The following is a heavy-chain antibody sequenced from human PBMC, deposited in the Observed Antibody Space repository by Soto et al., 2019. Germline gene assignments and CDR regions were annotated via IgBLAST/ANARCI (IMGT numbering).Heavy chain of an antibody. J-gene: IGHJ4*02. CDR2: ISGSADAR. CDR3: EKGGDGYCSTTSCLFHFDY. V-gene: IGHV3-23*01. D-gene: IGHD2-2*01. CDR1: GFTFSTYA. Sequence: EVQLLESGGGLVQTGGSLRLSCAASGFTFSTYAMSWVRQAPGKGLEWVSTISGSADARFYADSVKGRFAIFRDTSRTMFYLQMNSLRAEDTAVYYCEKGGDGYCSTTSCLFHFDYWGPGTLATVSS.